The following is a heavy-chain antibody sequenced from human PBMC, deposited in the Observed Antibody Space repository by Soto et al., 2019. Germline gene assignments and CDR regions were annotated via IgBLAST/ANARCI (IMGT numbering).Heavy chain of an antibody. CDR3: FRGGVTSRTFDY. Sequence: GESLKISCKASGYIIKNYWIGWVRQMPGQGLEWMGIIFPDDSDTRYSPSFQGHVTISVDKSISTAYVQWSSLKASDSALYYCFRGGVTSRTFDYWGQGTLVNVSS. J-gene: IGHJ4*02. CDR1: GYIIKNYW. CDR2: IFPDDSDT. D-gene: IGHD3-16*01. V-gene: IGHV5-51*01.